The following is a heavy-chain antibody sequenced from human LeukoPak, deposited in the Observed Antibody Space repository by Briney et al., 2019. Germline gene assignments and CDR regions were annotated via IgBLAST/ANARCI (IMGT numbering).Heavy chain of an antibody. Sequence: SETLSLTCTVSGGSISSYYWSWIRQPPGKGLEWIGYIYYSGSTNYNPSLKSRVTISVDTSKNQFSLKLSSVTAADTAVYYCARARIVGAHGLDYWGQGTLVTVSS. V-gene: IGHV4-59*01. CDR1: GGSISSYY. J-gene: IGHJ4*02. CDR3: ARARIVGAHGLDY. D-gene: IGHD1-26*01. CDR2: IYYSGST.